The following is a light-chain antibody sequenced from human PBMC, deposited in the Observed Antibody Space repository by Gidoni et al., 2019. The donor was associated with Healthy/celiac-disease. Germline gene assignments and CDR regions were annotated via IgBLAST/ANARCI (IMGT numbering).Light chain of an antibody. CDR3: QQYGSSPGLYT. J-gene: IGKJ2*01. Sequence: EIVLTQSPGTLSLSQGERATLSCRASQSVSSSYLAWYQQKPGQAPRLLIYGASSRATGIPDRFSGSGSGTDFTLTISRLEPEDFAVYYCQQYGSSPGLYTFGQGTKLEIK. CDR2: GAS. CDR1: QSVSSSY. V-gene: IGKV3-20*01.